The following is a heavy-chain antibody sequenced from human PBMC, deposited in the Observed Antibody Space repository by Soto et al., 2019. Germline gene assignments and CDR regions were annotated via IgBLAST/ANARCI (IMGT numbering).Heavy chain of an antibody. Sequence: QVQLVQSGAEVKKPGSSVKVSCKASGGTFSSYAISWVRQAPGQGLEWMGGIIPIFGSANYAQKLQGSVTITADESTGTVYMEVSSLRSEDTAVYYCVRDEYDDLPGYWALRYYFDYWGQGTLVTVSS. D-gene: IGHD3-9*01. J-gene: IGHJ4*02. CDR1: GGTFSSYA. CDR3: VRDEYDDLPGYWALRYYFDY. V-gene: IGHV1-69*01. CDR2: IIPIFGSA.